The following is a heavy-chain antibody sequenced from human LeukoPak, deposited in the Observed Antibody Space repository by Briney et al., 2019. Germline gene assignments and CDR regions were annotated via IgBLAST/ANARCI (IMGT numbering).Heavy chain of an antibody. D-gene: IGHD3-10*01. V-gene: IGHV4-39*01. Sequence: SETLSLTSTDSGGSITSRSYYCDWIRQPPGKGLEWIGNIYYSGSTNYNPSLKSRVTISVDTSKKQFSLKLSSVTAADTAVYYCARHVNYYASGHNFRGWLDAWVQGTLVTVSS. CDR2: IYYSGST. J-gene: IGHJ5*02. CDR3: ARHVNYYASGHNFRGWLDA. CDR1: GGSITSRSYY.